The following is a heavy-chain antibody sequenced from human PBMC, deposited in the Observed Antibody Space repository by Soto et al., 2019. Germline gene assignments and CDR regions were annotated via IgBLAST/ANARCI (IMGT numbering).Heavy chain of an antibody. CDR1: EFTFSSYG. CDR3: AKDRLRSSSSWHRNYYYYGMDV. J-gene: IGHJ6*02. CDR2: ISYDGSNK. V-gene: IGHV3-30*18. D-gene: IGHD6-13*01. Sequence: GGSLRLSCAASEFTFSSYGMHWVRQAPGKGLEWVAVISYDGSNKYYADSVKGRFTISRDNSKNTLYLQMNSLRAEDTAVYYCAKDRLRSSSSWHRNYYYYGMDVWGQGTTVTVSS.